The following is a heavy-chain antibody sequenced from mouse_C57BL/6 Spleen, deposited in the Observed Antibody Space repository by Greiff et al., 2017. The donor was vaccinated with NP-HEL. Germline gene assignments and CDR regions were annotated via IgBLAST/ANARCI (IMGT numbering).Heavy chain of an antibody. Sequence: EVQGVESGGGLVKPGGSLKLSCAASGFTFSSYAMSWVRQTPEKRLEWVATISDGGSYTYYPDNVKGRFTISRDNAKNNLYLQMSHLKSEDTAMYYCARDRVITTVRRYFDVWGTGTTVTVSS. CDR3: ARDRVITTVRRYFDV. D-gene: IGHD1-1*01. J-gene: IGHJ1*03. CDR2: ISDGGSYT. CDR1: GFTFSSYA. V-gene: IGHV5-4*01.